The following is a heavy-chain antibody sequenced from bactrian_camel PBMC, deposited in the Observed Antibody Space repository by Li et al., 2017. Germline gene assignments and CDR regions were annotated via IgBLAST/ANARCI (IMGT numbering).Heavy chain of an antibody. V-gene: IGHV3S1*01. CDR1: RSTSARYTRYC. J-gene: IGHJ6*01. CDR3: AAAPWSLSRADVAHLRPGDFDY. CDR2: IESDGST. Sequence: HVQLVESGGGSVQAGGSLTLSCVPSRSTSARYTRYCMAWFRQPPGKEREGVAGIESDGSTSYADSVKGRFTISQDSAKNILYLQMDRLKPEDSAMYYCAAAPWSLSRADVAHLRPGDFDYWGQGTQVTVS.